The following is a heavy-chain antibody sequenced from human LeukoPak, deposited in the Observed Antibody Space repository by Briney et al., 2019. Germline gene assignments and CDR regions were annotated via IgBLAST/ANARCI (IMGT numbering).Heavy chain of an antibody. D-gene: IGHD5/OR15-5a*01. CDR3: ARGRASGSVLYYYMDV. CDR1: GGTFSSYA. J-gene: IGHJ6*03. CDR2: IIPIFGTA. V-gene: IGHV1-69*05. Sequence: SVKVSCKASGGTFSSYAISWVRQAPGQGLEWMGGIIPIFGTANYAQKFQGRVTITTDESTGTAYMELSSLRSEDTAVYYCARGRASGSVLYYYMDVWGKGTTVTVSS.